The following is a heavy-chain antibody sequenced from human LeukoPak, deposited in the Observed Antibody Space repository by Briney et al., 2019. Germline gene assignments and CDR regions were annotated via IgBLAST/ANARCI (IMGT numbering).Heavy chain of an antibody. CDR3: ARDRGYSSSWYGGRDFDY. CDR1: GYSISSGYY. Sequence: SETLSLTCTVSGYSISSGYYWGWIRQPPGKGLEWIGSIYHSGSTYYNPSLKSRVTISVDTSKNQFSLKLSSVTAADTAVYYCARDRGYSSSWYGGRDFDYWGRGTLVTVSS. J-gene: IGHJ4*02. D-gene: IGHD6-13*01. CDR2: IYHSGST. V-gene: IGHV4-38-2*02.